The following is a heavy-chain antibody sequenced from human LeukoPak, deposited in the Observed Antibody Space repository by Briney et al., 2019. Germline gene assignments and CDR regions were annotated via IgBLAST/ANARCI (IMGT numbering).Heavy chain of an antibody. CDR2: INPDGGST. V-gene: IGHV3-74*01. J-gene: IGHJ4*02. D-gene: IGHD6-13*01. CDR1: GFTFDDYA. CDR3: TRGQQLVGD. Sequence: PGGSLRLSCAASGFTFDDYAMHWVRQAPGKGLVWVSRINPDGGSTAYADSVKGRFTISRDNAKNTLYLQMNSLRVEDTAVYYCTRGQQLVGDWGQGTLVTVSS.